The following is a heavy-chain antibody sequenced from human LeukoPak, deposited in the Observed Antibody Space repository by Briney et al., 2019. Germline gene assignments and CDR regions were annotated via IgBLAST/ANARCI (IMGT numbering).Heavy chain of an antibody. CDR1: GYTFTSYG. D-gene: IGHD3-3*01. J-gene: IGHJ6*02. Sequence: ASVKVSCKASGYTFTSYGISWVRQAPGQGLEWMGWISAYNGNTNYAQKRQGRVTMTTDTSTSTAYMELRSLRSDDTAVYYCARDRRFWSGYLGYYYAMDVWGQGTTVTVSS. CDR3: ARDRRFWSGYLGYYYAMDV. CDR2: ISAYNGNT. V-gene: IGHV1-18*01.